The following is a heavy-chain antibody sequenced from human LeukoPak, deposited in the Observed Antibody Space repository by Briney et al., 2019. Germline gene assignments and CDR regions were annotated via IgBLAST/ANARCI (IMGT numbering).Heavy chain of an antibody. V-gene: IGHV4-34*01. Sequence: PSETLSLTCAVYGGSFSGYYWSWIRQPPGKGLGWIGEINHSGITDYNPSLKSRVTMSLDTSKSHFSLKVSSVTAADTAVYYCARHQWLDEPYFDYWGQGTLVTVSS. D-gene: IGHD6-19*01. CDR2: INHSGIT. J-gene: IGHJ4*02. CDR1: GGSFSGYY. CDR3: ARHQWLDEPYFDY.